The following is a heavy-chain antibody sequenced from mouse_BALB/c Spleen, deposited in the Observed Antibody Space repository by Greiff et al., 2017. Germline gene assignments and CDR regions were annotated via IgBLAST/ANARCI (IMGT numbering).Heavy chain of an antibody. J-gene: IGHJ3*01. V-gene: IGHV7-3*02. CDR2: IRNKANGYTT. CDR1: GFTFTDYY. Sequence: EVKLMESGGGLVQPGGSLRLSCATSGFTFTDYYMSWVRQPPGKALEWLGFIRNKANGYTTEYSASVKGRFTISRDNSQSILYLQMNTLRAEDSATYYCARDKHGFAYWGQGTLVTVSA. CDR3: ARDKHGFAY.